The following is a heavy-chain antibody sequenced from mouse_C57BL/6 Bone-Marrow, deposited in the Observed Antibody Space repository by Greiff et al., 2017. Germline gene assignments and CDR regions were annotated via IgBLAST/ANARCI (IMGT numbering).Heavy chain of an antibody. J-gene: IGHJ1*03. D-gene: IGHD2-4*01. CDR3: TTFYYDYDGPPYWYFYV. V-gene: IGHV14-4*01. CDR1: GFNIKDDY. CDR2: IDPENGDT. Sequence: EVKLVESGAELVRPGASVKLSCTASGFNIKDDYMHWVKQRPEQGLEWIGRIDPENGDTEYASKFQGKATITADPTSNPAYLQLSSLTSEDTAVYDCTTFYYDYDGPPYWYFYVWGTGTTGTVAS.